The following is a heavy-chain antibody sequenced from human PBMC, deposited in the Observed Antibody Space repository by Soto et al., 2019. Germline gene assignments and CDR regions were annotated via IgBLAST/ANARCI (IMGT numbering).Heavy chain of an antibody. J-gene: IGHJ4*02. Sequence: SETLSVTYTVSASSITDASYWGWIRQPPGKGLEWIGSSHHGGGTYYNPSLKSRVTISVDTSKNQLSLKLTSVAAADAAVYYCARVLSLGSTWYFDYWGQGTQVT. D-gene: IGHD6-13*01. CDR1: ASSITDASY. CDR2: SHHGGGT. V-gene: IGHV4-38-2*02. CDR3: ARVLSLGSTWYFDY.